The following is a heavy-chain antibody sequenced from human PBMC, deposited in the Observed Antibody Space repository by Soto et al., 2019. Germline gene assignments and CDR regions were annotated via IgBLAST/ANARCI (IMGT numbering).Heavy chain of an antibody. CDR1: GFTVSSNY. Sequence: GGSLRLSCAASGFTVSSNYMSWVRQAPGKGLEWVSVIYSGGSTYYADSVKGRFTISRDNSKNTLYLQMNSLRAEGTAVYYCARESTGTTAPSLDYWGQGTLVTVSS. V-gene: IGHV3-53*01. D-gene: IGHD1-1*01. CDR3: ARESTGTTAPSLDY. J-gene: IGHJ4*02. CDR2: IYSGGST.